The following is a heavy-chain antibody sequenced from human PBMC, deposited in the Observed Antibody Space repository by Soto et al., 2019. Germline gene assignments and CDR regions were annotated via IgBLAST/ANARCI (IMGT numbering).Heavy chain of an antibody. Sequence: ASVKVSCKASGYTFTSYAMHWVRQAPGQRLEWMGWINAGNGNTKYSQKFQGRVTITADKSTSTAYMELSSLRSEDTAVYYCARGPYCSGGSCYQYFDYWGQGTLVTVSS. CDR1: GYTFTSYA. J-gene: IGHJ4*02. V-gene: IGHV1-3*01. CDR2: INAGNGNT. D-gene: IGHD2-15*01. CDR3: ARGPYCSGGSCYQYFDY.